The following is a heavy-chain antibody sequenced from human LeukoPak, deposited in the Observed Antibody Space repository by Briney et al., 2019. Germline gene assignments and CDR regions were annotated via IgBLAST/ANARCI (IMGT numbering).Heavy chain of an antibody. CDR2: ISSNGGST. Sequence: PGGSLRLSCAASGFTFSNYGMSWVRQAPGKGLEYVSAISSNGGSTYYANSVEGRFTISRDNSKNTLYLQMNSLRAEDTAVYYCAREYSSSWSYYYYYMDVWGKGTTVTVSS. V-gene: IGHV3-64*01. J-gene: IGHJ6*03. CDR1: GFTFSNYG. D-gene: IGHD6-13*01. CDR3: AREYSSSWSYYYYYMDV.